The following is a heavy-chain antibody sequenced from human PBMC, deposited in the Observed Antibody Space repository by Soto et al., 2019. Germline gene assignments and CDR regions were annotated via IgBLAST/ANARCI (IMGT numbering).Heavy chain of an antibody. V-gene: IGHV1-69*02. D-gene: IGHD5-12*01. CDR3: ARALVSDYDTDY. Sequence: QVQLVQSGAEVKKPGSSVKVSCKASGGTFSSYPISWVRQAPGQGLEWMGRIIPVLGIPNYAQKFQGRVTITADKATSTAYLELSSLRSEDTAVYDCARALVSDYDTDYWGQGTLVTVSS. CDR1: GGTFSSYP. CDR2: IIPVLGIP. J-gene: IGHJ4*02.